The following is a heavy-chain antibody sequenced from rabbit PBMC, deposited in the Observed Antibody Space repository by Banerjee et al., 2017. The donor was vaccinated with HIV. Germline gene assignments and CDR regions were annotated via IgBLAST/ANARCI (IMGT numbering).Heavy chain of an antibody. Sequence: QSLEESGGDLVKPGASLTLTCTASGFSFSRYYMCWVRQAPGKGLEWIGCIDTGSGSTYYASWAKGRFTISKTSSTTVTLQMTSLTAADTATYFCARDAYASSSGYYSGFNLWGPGTLVTVS. V-gene: IGHV1S40*01. D-gene: IGHD1-1*01. CDR3: ARDAYASSSGYYSGFNL. CDR2: IDTGSGST. J-gene: IGHJ4*01. CDR1: GFSFSRYY.